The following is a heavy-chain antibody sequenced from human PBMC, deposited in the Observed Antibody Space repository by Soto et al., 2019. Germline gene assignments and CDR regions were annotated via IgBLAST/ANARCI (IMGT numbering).Heavy chain of an antibody. CDR3: ARDGRQHYYDSSGYYYDFDY. CDR1: GGTFSSYA. D-gene: IGHD3-22*01. J-gene: IGHJ4*02. CDR2: IIPIFGTA. V-gene: IGHV1-69*06. Sequence: VQLVQSGAEVKKPGSSVKVSCKASGGTFSSYAISWVRQAPGQGLEWMGGIIPIFGTANYAQKFQGRVTITADKSTSTAYMELSSLRSEDTAVYYCARDGRQHYYDSSGYYYDFDYWGQGTLVTVSS.